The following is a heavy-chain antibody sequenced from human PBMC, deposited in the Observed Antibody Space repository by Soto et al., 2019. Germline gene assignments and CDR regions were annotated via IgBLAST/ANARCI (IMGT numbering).Heavy chain of an antibody. D-gene: IGHD2-2*01. CDR1: GFTFTSSA. Sequence: CKASGFTFTSSAVQWVRQARGQRLEWIGWIVVGSGNTNYAQKFQERVTITRDMSTSTAYMELSSLRSEDTAVYYCAAPSYCSSTSCSQSEYNWFDPWGQGTLVTVSS. V-gene: IGHV1-58*01. CDR3: AAPSYCSSTSCSQSEYNWFDP. CDR2: IVVGSGNT. J-gene: IGHJ5*02.